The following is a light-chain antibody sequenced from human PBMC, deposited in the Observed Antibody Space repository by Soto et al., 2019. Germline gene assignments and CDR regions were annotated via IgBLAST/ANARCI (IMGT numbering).Light chain of an antibody. J-gene: IGLJ2*01. CDR1: SGDVGGYNY. V-gene: IGLV2-14*01. CDR3: SSYTSSITLI. CDR2: DVS. Sequence: QSALTQPASVSGSPGQSITISCTGTSGDVGGYNYVSWYQQHPGKAPKLVIYDVSNRPSGVSNRFSGSKSGNTASLTISGLQAEDEADYYCSSYTSSITLIFGGGTKLTVL.